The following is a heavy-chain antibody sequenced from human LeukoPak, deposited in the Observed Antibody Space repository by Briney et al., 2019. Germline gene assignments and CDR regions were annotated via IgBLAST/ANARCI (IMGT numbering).Heavy chain of an antibody. CDR3: AGGGYCDISSCSVPLFDW. CDR1: GGSFTRYY. CDR2: IYNSGTT. Sequence: SETLSLTCTVSGGSFTRYYWNWIRQPPGKGLEWVGYIYNSGTTNYNPSLKSRATISADTSKRQVSLRLSSVTAADTAVYYCAGGGYCDISSCSVPLFDWWGQGTPVTVSS. D-gene: IGHD2-15*01. V-gene: IGHV4-59*01. J-gene: IGHJ4*02.